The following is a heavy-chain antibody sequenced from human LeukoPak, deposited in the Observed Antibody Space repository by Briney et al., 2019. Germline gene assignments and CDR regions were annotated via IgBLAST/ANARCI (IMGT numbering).Heavy chain of an antibody. D-gene: IGHD2-15*01. Sequence: SETLSLTCTVSGGSISSYYWSWIRQPPGKGLEWIGYIYYSGSTNYNPSLKSRVTISVDTSKNQFSLKLSSVTAADTAVYYCARRRQFGGWFDPWGQGTLVTVSS. CDR2: IYYSGST. J-gene: IGHJ5*02. V-gene: IGHV4-59*08. CDR3: ARRRQFGGWFDP. CDR1: GGSISSYY.